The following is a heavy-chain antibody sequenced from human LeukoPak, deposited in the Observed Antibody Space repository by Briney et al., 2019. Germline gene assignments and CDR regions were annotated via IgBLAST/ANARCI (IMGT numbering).Heavy chain of an antibody. V-gene: IGHV3-23*01. D-gene: IGHD2-2*01. J-gene: IGHJ4*02. CDR2: ISGSGGST. CDR1: GFTFSSYA. CDR3: ASVSSTSDY. Sequence: PGGSLRLSCAASGFTFSSYAMNWVRQAPGKGLEWVSAISGSGGSTYYADSVKGRFTISRNNSKNTLFLQMNSLRAEDTAVYYCASVSSTSDYWGQGTRVTVSS.